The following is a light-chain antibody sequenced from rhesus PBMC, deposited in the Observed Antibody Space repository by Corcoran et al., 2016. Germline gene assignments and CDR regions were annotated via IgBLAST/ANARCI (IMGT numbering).Light chain of an antibody. J-gene: IGKJ2*01. CDR3: QQHDKSPYS. CDR1: QGISNG. Sequence: DIQMTQSPSSLSASVGDRVTITCRASQGISNGLAWYQQKPGKAPKLLINRASNLETGVPSRFSGSGSGTAFTLTISSLQPEDIATYYCQQHDKSPYSFGQGTKVDIK. CDR2: RAS. V-gene: IGKV1-69*01.